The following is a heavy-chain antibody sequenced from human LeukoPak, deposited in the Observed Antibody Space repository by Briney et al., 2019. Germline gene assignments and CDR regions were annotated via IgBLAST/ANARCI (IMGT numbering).Heavy chain of an antibody. V-gene: IGHV3-74*01. CDR1: GFTFSSYC. Sequence: GGSLRLSCAASGFTFSSYCMHWVRQAPGKGLVWVSRINSDGSSTSYADSVKGRFTISRDNAKNTLYLQMNSLRAEDTAVYYCARETVAGPHFDYWGQGTLVTVSS. CDR3: ARETVAGPHFDY. D-gene: IGHD6-19*01. J-gene: IGHJ4*02. CDR2: INSDGSST.